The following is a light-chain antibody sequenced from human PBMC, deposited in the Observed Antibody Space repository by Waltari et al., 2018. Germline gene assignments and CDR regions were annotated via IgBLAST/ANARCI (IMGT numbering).Light chain of an antibody. V-gene: IGLV3-21*02. CDR2: DDT. CDR3: QVWHTTSAVV. CDR1: NLGDNS. J-gene: IGLJ2*01. Sequence: SYVLSQPPSVSVAPGQTARITCGGNNLGDNSVHWYQQKPGQAPGLVIYDDTDRPSGIPERFSGSNSGNTATLTITRVAAGDEADYFCQVWHTTSAVVFGGGTKLTVL.